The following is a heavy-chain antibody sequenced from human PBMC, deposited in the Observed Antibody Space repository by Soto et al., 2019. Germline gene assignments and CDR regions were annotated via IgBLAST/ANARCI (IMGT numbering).Heavy chain of an antibody. J-gene: IGHJ4*02. CDR2: INAGNGNT. Sequence: ASVKVSCTASGYTFTSYAMHWVRQAPGQRLEWMGWINAGNGNTKYSQKFQGRVTITRDTSASTAYMELSSLRSEDTAVYYCAISTKSRVRGVISNQYYFDYWGQGTLVTV. V-gene: IGHV1-3*01. CDR1: GYTFTSYA. D-gene: IGHD3-10*01. CDR3: AISTKSRVRGVISNQYYFDY.